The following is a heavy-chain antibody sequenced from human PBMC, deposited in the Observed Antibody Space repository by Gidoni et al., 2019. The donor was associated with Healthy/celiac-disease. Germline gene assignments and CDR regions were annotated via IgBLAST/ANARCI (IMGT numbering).Heavy chain of an antibody. Sequence: EVQLLASGGGLVQPGGSLRLSCAASGFTFSSYAMSWVRQAPGKGLEWVSAISGSGGSTYYADSVKGRFTISRDNSKNTLYLQMNSLRAEDTAVYYCAKDHIGGYCSGGSCADYWGQGTLVTVSS. V-gene: IGHV3-23*01. D-gene: IGHD2-15*01. CDR2: ISGSGGST. CDR3: AKDHIGGYCSGGSCADY. J-gene: IGHJ4*02. CDR1: GFTFSSYA.